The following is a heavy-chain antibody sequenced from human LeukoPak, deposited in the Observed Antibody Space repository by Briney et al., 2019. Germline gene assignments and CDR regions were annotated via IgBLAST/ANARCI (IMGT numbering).Heavy chain of an antibody. CDR3: ARFGLGKHIEVAGIPFDI. CDR2: ISSYNGKT. Sequence: ASVKVSCKASGYSFTSNVISWVRQAPGQGLDWMGWISSYNGKTNYAQKLQGRVTMTTDTSTSTAYMELRSLRSDDTAVYYCARFGLGKHIEVAGIPFDIWGQGTMATVSS. CDR1: GYSFTSNV. J-gene: IGHJ3*02. V-gene: IGHV1-18*01. D-gene: IGHD6-19*01.